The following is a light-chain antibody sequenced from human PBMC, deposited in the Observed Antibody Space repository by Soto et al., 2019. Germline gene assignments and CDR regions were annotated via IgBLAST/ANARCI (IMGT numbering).Light chain of an antibody. Sequence: EIVMTQSPATLSVSPGERATLSCRASQSVSSNLAWYQQKPGQAPTLLIYGASTRATGIPARVSGSGSGTEFTITISSLQSEDFAVYYCQQYNNWPPTFGQGTKVEIK. CDR3: QQYNNWPPT. J-gene: IGKJ1*01. CDR1: QSVSSN. V-gene: IGKV3-15*01. CDR2: GAS.